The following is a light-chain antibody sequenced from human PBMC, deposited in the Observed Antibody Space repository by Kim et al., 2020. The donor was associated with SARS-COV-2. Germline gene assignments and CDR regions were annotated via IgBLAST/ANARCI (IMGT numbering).Light chain of an antibody. CDR3: QVWDNSSDHYV. CDR2: YDS. V-gene: IGLV3-21*04. Sequence: APGKTARITCGGNNMGSKSVHWYQQKPGQAPVLVIYYDSDRPSGIPERFSGSNSGNTATLTISRVEAGDEADYYCQVWDNSSDHYVFGTGTKVTVL. CDR1: NMGSKS. J-gene: IGLJ1*01.